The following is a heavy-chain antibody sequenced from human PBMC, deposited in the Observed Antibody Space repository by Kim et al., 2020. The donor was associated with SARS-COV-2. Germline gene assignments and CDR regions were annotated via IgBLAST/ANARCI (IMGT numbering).Heavy chain of an antibody. J-gene: IGHJ6*02. Sequence: SETLSLTCAVYGGSFSGYYWSWIRQPPGKGLEWIGEINHSGSTNYNPSLKSRVTISVDTSKNQFSLKLSSVTAADTAVYYCARRVRRGLTYISGSGMDVWGQGTTVTVSS. CDR3: ARRVRRGLTYISGSGMDV. CDR1: GGSFSGYY. D-gene: IGHD3-9*01. CDR2: INHSGST. V-gene: IGHV4-34*01.